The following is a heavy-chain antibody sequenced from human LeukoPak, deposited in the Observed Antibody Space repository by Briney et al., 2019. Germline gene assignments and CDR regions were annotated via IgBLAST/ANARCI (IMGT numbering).Heavy chain of an antibody. CDR3: ARGLRYFDWLSPHFDY. V-gene: IGHV4-39*01. CDR1: GDSISSSSSY. Sequence: SETLSLTCTVSGDSISSSSSYWGWIRQPPGEGLEWIGSIYYSGSTYYNTSLKSRVTISVDTSKNQFSLRLNSVTAADTAVYYCARGLRYFDWLSPHFDYWGQGTLVTVSS. J-gene: IGHJ4*02. CDR2: IYYSGST. D-gene: IGHD3-9*01.